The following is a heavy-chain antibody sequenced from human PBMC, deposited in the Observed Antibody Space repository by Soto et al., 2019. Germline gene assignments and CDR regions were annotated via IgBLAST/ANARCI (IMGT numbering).Heavy chain of an antibody. CDR3: ARALGDEMATMGYVDY. CDR1: GYTFTIYA. Sequence: ASVKVPSKASGYTFTIYAISPVRQSPGQGREWMGWISAYNSNTNYAQKFQGRVTITADESTSTAYMELSSLRSEDTAVYDGARALGDEMATMGYVDYCGQETLVTLSS. D-gene: IGHD6-6*01. CDR2: ISAYNSNT. J-gene: IGHJ4*02. V-gene: IGHV1-18*04.